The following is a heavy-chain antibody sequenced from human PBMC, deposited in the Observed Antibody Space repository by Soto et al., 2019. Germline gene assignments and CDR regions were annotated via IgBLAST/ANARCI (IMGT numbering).Heavy chain of an antibody. Sequence: GGSLRLSCAASGFTFSSYAMSWVRQAPGKGLEWVSAISGSGGSTYYADSVKGRFTISRDNSKNTLYLQMNSLRAEDTAVYYCAKEPGRSSGWDVNWCDPWGQGTLVTVSS. CDR2: ISGSGGST. CDR3: AKEPGRSSGWDVNWCDP. CDR1: GFTFSSYA. D-gene: IGHD6-19*01. J-gene: IGHJ5*02. V-gene: IGHV3-23*01.